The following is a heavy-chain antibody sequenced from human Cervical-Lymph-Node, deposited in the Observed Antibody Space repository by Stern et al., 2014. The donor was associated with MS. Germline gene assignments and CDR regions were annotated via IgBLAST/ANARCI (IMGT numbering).Heavy chain of an antibody. CDR2: INPHGGST. Sequence: DQLVESGAEVKGPGASVQVSCKASGYTFSSYYMHWVRQAPGQGLEWMGIINPHGGSTTYAQRFQGRLTLTRDTSTSTVYMGLTSLRSEDTAVYYCALYSGTFYWGQGTLVTVSS. CDR1: GYTFSSYY. CDR3: ALYSGTFY. V-gene: IGHV1-46*01. D-gene: IGHD5-12*01. J-gene: IGHJ4*02.